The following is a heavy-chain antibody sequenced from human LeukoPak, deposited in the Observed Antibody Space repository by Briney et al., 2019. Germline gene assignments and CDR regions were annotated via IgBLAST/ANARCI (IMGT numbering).Heavy chain of an antibody. J-gene: IGHJ3*02. D-gene: IGHD2-2*01. CDR3: ASLVVPAAPDAFDI. V-gene: IGHV1-2*02. Sequence: GASVKVSCKASGYTFTSSYMHWGRRAPGQGLEWMGWINPNSGGTNYAQKFQGRVTMTRDTSISTAYMELSRLRSDDTAVYYCASLVVPAAPDAFDIWGQGTMVTVSS. CDR2: INPNSGGT. CDR1: GYTFTSSY.